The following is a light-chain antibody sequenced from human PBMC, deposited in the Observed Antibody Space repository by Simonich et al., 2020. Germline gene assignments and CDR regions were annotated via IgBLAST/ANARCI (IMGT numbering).Light chain of an antibody. V-gene: IGLV3-21*03. CDR2: DDS. CDR3: QVWDSSSDHVV. Sequence: SYVLTQPPSVSVAPGKTARITCGGNNIGSKSVHWYQQKPGQAPELVVYDDSDRPPGITERFSGSNAGNTATLTSSRVEAGDEADYYCQVWDSSSDHVVFGGGTKLTVL. CDR1: NIGSKS. J-gene: IGLJ2*01.